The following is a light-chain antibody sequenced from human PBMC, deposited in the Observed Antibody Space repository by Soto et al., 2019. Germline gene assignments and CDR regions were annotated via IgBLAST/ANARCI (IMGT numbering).Light chain of an antibody. CDR1: HSIDTW. Sequence: DIQMTQSPSALSASLGDRVTITCRASHSIDTWLAWYQQRPGKAPNLLIYDASSLASGVPSRFSGGGSGTEFTLTISNLQPDDFGTYYCQQYNSYPRTFGQGTKVEIK. CDR2: DAS. J-gene: IGKJ1*01. V-gene: IGKV1-5*01. CDR3: QQYNSYPRT.